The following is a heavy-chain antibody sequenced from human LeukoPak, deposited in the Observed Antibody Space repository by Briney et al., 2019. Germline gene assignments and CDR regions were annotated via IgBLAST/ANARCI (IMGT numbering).Heavy chain of an antibody. Sequence: SETLSLTCTVPGGSISSSSYYWGWIRQPPGKGLEWIGSIYYSGSTYYNPSLKSRVTISVDTSKNQFSLKLSSVTAADTAVYYCARGVFLPAKDYYDSSGSPPNWGQGTLVTVSS. J-gene: IGHJ4*02. V-gene: IGHV4-39*01. CDR2: IYYSGST. D-gene: IGHD3-22*01. CDR1: GGSISSSSYY. CDR3: ARGVFLPAKDYYDSSGSPPN.